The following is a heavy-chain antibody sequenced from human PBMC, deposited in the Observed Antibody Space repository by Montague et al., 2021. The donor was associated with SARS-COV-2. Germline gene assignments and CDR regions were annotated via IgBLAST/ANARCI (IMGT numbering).Heavy chain of an antibody. D-gene: IGHD3-3*01. J-gene: IGHJ3*02. CDR3: ARHSGRDTIFGVVIIPDAFEI. CDR1: GSSISSSSYY. CDR2: IYYSGST. Sequence: SETLSLTCTVSGSSISSSSYYWGWIRQPPGKGPEWIGCIYYSGSTYYNPSLKSRVTISVDTSKNQFSLKLSSVTAADTAVYYCARHSGRDTIFGVVIIPDAFEIWGTGTMVSVS. V-gene: IGHV4-39*01.